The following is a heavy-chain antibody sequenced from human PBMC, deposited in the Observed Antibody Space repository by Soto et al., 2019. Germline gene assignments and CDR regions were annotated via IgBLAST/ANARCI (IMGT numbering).Heavy chain of an antibody. Sequence: EVQLLESGGGLVQPGGSLRLSCAASGFTFSSYAMSWVRQAPGKGLEWVSAISGSGGSTYYADSVKGRFTISRDNSKNTLYLQMNSLRAEDTAVYYCAKGYSSGWQEFDYFDYWGQGTLVTVSS. CDR2: ISGSGGST. J-gene: IGHJ4*02. CDR1: GFTFSSYA. CDR3: AKGYSSGWQEFDYFDY. D-gene: IGHD6-19*01. V-gene: IGHV3-23*01.